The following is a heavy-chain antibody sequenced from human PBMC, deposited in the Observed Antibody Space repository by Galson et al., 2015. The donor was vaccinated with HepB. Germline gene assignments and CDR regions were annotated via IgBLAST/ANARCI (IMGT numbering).Heavy chain of an antibody. J-gene: IGHJ4*02. V-gene: IGHV3-21*01. CDR3: AREGYGDF. D-gene: IGHD5-12*01. CDR1: GFTFSSNN. Sequence: SLRLSCAASGFTFSSNNMNWVRQAPGKGLEWVSSISSSSSYIYYADSVKGRFTISRDNAKNPLFLQMNSLRAEDTAVYYCAREGYGDFWGQGTLVTVSS. CDR2: ISSSSSYI.